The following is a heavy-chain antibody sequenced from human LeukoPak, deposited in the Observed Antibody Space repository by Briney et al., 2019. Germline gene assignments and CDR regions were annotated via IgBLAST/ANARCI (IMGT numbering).Heavy chain of an antibody. CDR1: GGSISSSSYY. J-gene: IGHJ4*02. CDR2: INHSGST. Sequence: PSETLSLTCTVSGGSISSSSYYWGWIRQPPGKGLEWIGEINHSGSTNYNPSLKSRVTISVDTSKNQFSLKLSSVTAADTAVYYCARGVRRITIFGVPKGFDYWGQGTLVTVSS. V-gene: IGHV4-39*07. CDR3: ARGVRRITIFGVPKGFDY. D-gene: IGHD3-3*01.